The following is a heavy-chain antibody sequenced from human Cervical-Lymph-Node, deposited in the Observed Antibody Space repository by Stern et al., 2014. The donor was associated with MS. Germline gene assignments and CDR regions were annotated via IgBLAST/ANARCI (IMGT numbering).Heavy chain of an antibody. CDR2: INPIDGST. CDR3: ARDPRYCTNGACHVFDF. V-gene: IGHV1-46*04. J-gene: IGHJ4*02. CDR1: GYIFTNYY. Sequence: QVQLGQSGAEVKKPGASVKVSCKASGYIFTNYYMHWVRQAPGQGLEWMGIINPIDGSTSYSQKLQGRVTMTSDTSTSTVHMELSSLRSEDTAVYYCARDPRYCTNGACHVFDFWGQGTLVTVSS. D-gene: IGHD2-8*01.